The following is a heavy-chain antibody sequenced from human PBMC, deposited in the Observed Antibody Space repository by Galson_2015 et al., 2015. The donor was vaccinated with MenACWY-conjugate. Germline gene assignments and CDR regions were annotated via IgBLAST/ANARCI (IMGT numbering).Heavy chain of an antibody. CDR1: GYTFTNYA. J-gene: IGHJ6*02. V-gene: IGHV1-3*01. D-gene: IGHD2-2*01. Sequence: SVKVSCKASGYTFTNYAMHWVRQAPGQRLEWMGWINAGNGNTKYSQKFQGRVTITSDTSASTAYMELSSLRSEDTAVYYCAREIVVSPAASWGDYYYGMDVWGQGTTVTVSS. CDR3: AREIVVSPAASWGDYYYGMDV. CDR2: INAGNGNT.